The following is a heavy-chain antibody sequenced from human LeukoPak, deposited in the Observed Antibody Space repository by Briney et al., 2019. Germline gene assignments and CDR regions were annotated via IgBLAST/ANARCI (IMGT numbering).Heavy chain of an antibody. J-gene: IGHJ5*02. CDR3: ARSTYSSNWYWFDP. Sequence: SETLSLTCTVSGGSIRSYYWSWIRQPPGKGLEWIGYTYYSGSTNHNPSLKSRVTISVDTSKNQFSLKLSSVTAADTAVYYCARSTYSSNWYWFDPWGQGTLVTVSS. V-gene: IGHV4-59*01. D-gene: IGHD6-13*01. CDR1: GGSIRSYY. CDR2: TYYSGST.